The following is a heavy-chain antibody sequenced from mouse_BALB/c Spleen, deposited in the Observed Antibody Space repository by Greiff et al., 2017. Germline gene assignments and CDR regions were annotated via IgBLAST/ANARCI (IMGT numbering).Heavy chain of an antibody. CDR2: ISDGGSYT. CDR3: ARDRMRAMDY. Sequence: EVKLEESGGGLVKPGGSLKLSCAASGFTFSDYYMYWVRQTPEKRLEWVATISDGGSYTYYPDSVKGRFTISRDNAKNNLYLQMSSLKSEDTAMYYCARDRMRAMDYWGQGTSVTVSS. CDR1: GFTFSDYY. J-gene: IGHJ4*01. V-gene: IGHV5-4*02.